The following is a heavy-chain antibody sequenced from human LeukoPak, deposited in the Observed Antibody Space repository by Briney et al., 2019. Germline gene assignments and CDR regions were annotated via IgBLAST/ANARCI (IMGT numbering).Heavy chain of an antibody. CDR3: ARIGSDNWNDRGSDY. CDR2: ISSSGSTI. D-gene: IGHD1-20*01. CDR1: GFTFSSYE. V-gene: IGHV3-48*03. Sequence: GGSLRLSCAASGFTFSSYEMNWVRQAPGKGLEWVSYISSSGSTIYYADSVKGRFTNSRDNAKNSLYLQMNSLRAEDTAVYYCARIGSDNWNDRGSDYWGQGTLVTVSS. J-gene: IGHJ4*02.